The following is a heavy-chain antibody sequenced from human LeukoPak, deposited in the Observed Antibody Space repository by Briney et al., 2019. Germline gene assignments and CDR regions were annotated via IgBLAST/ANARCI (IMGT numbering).Heavy chain of an antibody. CDR3: ARDLNFWSSYSTRGFDY. V-gene: IGHV3-21*01. CDR2: ITGSSTYI. D-gene: IGHD3-3*01. J-gene: IGHJ4*02. Sequence: KPGGSLRLCCAASGFTFSSYSMTWVRQAPGKGLEWVSSITGSSTYIDYADSVKGRFTISRDNAKNSLYLQMNSLRAEDTAVYYCARDLNFWSSYSTRGFDYWGQGTLVTVSS. CDR1: GFTFSSYS.